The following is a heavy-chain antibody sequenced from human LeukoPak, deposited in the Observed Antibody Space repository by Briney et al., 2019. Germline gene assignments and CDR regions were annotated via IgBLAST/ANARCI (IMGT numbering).Heavy chain of an antibody. CDR1: GGSISSYY. CDR3: AASGGYGDVGNWFDP. J-gene: IGHJ5*02. V-gene: IGHV4-59*01. D-gene: IGHD4-17*01. Sequence: SETLSLTCTVSGGSISSYYWSWIRQPPGKGLEWIGYIYYSGSTNYNPSLTSRVTISVDTSKNQFSLKLSSVTAADTAVYYCAASGGYGDVGNWFDPWGQGTLVTVSS. CDR2: IYYSGST.